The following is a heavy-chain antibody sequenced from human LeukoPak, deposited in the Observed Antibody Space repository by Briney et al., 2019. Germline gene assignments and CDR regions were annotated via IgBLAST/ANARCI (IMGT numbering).Heavy chain of an antibody. D-gene: IGHD2-8*02. Sequence: GGSLRLSCAASGFTFSSYSMNWVRQAPGKGLEWVSSISSSSSYIYYADSVKGRFTISRDNAKNSLYLQMNSLRAEDTAVYYCARVEVSYYSNYWGQGTLVTVSS. CDR2: ISSSSSYI. CDR1: GFTFSSYS. CDR3: ARVEVSYYSNY. V-gene: IGHV3-21*01. J-gene: IGHJ4*02.